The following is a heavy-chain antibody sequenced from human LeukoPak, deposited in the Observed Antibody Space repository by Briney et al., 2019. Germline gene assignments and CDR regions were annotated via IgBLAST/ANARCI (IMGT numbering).Heavy chain of an antibody. CDR1: GITLSNYG. J-gene: IGHJ4*02. CDR3: ARVGYNSGWYRL. Sequence: GGSLRLSCAVSGITLSNYGMSWVRQAPGKGLEWVAGISDRGSRTNYADSVKGRFTISTDHPKNTLYLQMNSLRAEDTAVYYCARVGYNSGWYRLWGQGTLVTVSS. V-gene: IGHV3-23*01. CDR2: ISDRGSRT. D-gene: IGHD6-19*01.